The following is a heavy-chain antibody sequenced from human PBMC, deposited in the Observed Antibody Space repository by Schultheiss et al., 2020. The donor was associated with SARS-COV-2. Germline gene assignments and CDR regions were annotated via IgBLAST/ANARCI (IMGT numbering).Heavy chain of an antibody. CDR2: VFYRGGT. Sequence: GSLRLSCSVSGGSISSYYWSWIRQPPGKGLEWIGYVFYRGGTSYNPSLKSRVTISLDTSKNKFSLKLSSVTAADTAVYYCARVKVGYSSSWYPTHYYGMDVWGQGTTVTVSS. V-gene: IGHV4-59*12. J-gene: IGHJ6*02. D-gene: IGHD6-13*01. CDR1: GGSISSYY. CDR3: ARVKVGYSSSWYPTHYYGMDV.